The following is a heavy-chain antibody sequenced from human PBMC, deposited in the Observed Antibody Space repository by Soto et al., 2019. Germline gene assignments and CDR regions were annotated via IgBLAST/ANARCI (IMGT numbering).Heavy chain of an antibody. D-gene: IGHD2-2*01. CDR2: INSVGST. Sequence: EVQLVESGGGLVQPGGSLRLSCAASGFTFSHYYMHWVRQVPGQGLVWVSYINSVGSTSYADSVRGRFTVPRDNAKNTLYLEMNGRTGEETAVYYCARGGCSSTSCLDVWGEGTTVTVSS. CDR1: GFTFSHYY. V-gene: IGHV3-74*01. J-gene: IGHJ6*04. CDR3: ARGGCSSTSCLDV.